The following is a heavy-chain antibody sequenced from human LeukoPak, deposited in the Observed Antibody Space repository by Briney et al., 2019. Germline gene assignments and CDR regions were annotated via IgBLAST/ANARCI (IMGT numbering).Heavy chain of an antibody. D-gene: IGHD2-2*01. CDR3: VADIVVVPAAM. CDR2: ISSSSSYI. Sequence: GGSLRLSCAASGFTFSSYSMNWVRQAPGKGLEWVSSISSSSSYIYYADSVKGRFTISRDNAKNSLYLQMNSLRAEDTAVYYCVADIVVVPAAMRGQGTLVTVSS. CDR1: GFTFSSYS. J-gene: IGHJ4*02. V-gene: IGHV3-21*01.